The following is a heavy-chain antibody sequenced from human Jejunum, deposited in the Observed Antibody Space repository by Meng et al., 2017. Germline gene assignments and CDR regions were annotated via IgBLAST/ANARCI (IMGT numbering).Heavy chain of an antibody. CDR3: ARPGGLSNFYFQYGMDV. CDR2: IDPSAGST. D-gene: IGHD2/OR15-2a*01. V-gene: IGHV1-46*01. Sequence: ASVKVSCKAIGYTFSTYYMHWLRQVPGKGLQYMGIIDPSAGSTTYAQDFKGRVTLTRDTSTNTVYMEISSLRLDDTAVYYCARPGGLSNFYFQYGMDVWGQGTSVTVYS. J-gene: IGHJ6*01. CDR1: GYTFSTYY.